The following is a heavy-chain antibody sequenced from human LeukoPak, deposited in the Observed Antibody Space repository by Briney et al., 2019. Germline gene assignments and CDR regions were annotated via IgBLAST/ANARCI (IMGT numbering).Heavy chain of an antibody. CDR2: IYGGVNT. D-gene: IGHD5-24*01. J-gene: IGHJ4*02. CDR3: ARDLSGDGYNKFDY. Sequence: GGSLRLSCAASGFAVSSNYMSWVRQAPGKGLEWVSVIYGGVNTVYATSLKGRFTISRDDARKSLYLQMNSLRAEDTAVYYCARDLSGDGYNKFDYWGQGTLVTVSP. CDR1: GFAVSSNY. V-gene: IGHV3-66*01.